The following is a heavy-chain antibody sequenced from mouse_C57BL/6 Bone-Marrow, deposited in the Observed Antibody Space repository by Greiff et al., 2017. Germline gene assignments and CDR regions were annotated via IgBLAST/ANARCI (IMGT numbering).Heavy chain of an antibody. CDR1: GYTFTSYW. V-gene: IGHV1-53*01. D-gene: IGHD1-1*01. J-gene: IGHJ3*01. Sequence: QVQLQQPGTELVKPGASVKLSCKASGYTFTSYWMHWVKQRPGQGLEWIGNIIPSNGGTNYNEKFKSKATLTVDKSSSTAYMQLSSLTSEDSAVYYCARAILLQAWFDYWGQGTLVTVSA. CDR3: ARAILLQAWFDY. CDR2: IIPSNGGT.